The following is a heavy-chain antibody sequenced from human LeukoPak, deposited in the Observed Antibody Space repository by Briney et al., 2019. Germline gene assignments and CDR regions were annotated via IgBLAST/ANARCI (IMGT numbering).Heavy chain of an antibody. V-gene: IGHV4-39*07. CDR3: ARTYMGSSTKLADY. J-gene: IGHJ4*02. CDR1: GGSISSGGYY. D-gene: IGHD2-2*01. CDR2: IYHSGST. Sequence: SQTLSLTCTVSGGSISSGGYYWGWIRQPPGKGLEWIGSIYHSGSTYYNPSLKSRVTISVDTSKNQFSLKLSSVTAADTAVYYCARTYMGSSTKLADYWGQGTLVTVSS.